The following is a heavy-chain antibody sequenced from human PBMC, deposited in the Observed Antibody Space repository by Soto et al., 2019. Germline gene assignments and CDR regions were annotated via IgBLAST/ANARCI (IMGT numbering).Heavy chain of an antibody. Sequence: GGSLRLSCAASGFTFSSYAMSWVRQAPGKGLEWVSAISGSGGNTYYADSVKGRFTISRDNPKNTLYLQMNSLRAEDTAVYYCAKLATSTVTTSYWGQGTLVTVSS. CDR2: ISGSGGNT. J-gene: IGHJ4*02. D-gene: IGHD4-17*01. CDR1: GFTFSSYA. CDR3: AKLATSTVTTSY. V-gene: IGHV3-23*01.